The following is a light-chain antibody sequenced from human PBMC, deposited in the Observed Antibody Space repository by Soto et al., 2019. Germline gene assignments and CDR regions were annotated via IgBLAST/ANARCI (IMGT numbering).Light chain of an antibody. V-gene: IGLV1-51*02. CDR1: SSNIGNNY. CDR2: ENN. J-gene: IGLJ1*01. Sequence: QSVLTQPPSVSAAPGQTVTISCSGSSSNIGNNYVSWYQQLPGTAPKLLIYENNKRPSGIPDRFSGSKSGTSATLGITGLQTGDEADYYCGTWDSSLSAGYVFGTGTKLTV. CDR3: GTWDSSLSAGYV.